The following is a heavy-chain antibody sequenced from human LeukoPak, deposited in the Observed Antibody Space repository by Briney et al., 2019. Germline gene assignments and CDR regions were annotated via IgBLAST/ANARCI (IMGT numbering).Heavy chain of an antibody. J-gene: IGHJ6*04. CDR1: GFSFTTYW. V-gene: IGHV3-7*01. CDR3: AELGITMIGGV. Sequence: GESLRLSCAASGFSFTTYWMSWVRKAPGKGLEWVANINQDGTDKYYVDSVKGRFTISRDNAKNSLYLQVNSLRAEDTAVYYCAELGITMIGGVWGKGTTVTISS. CDR2: INQDGTDK. D-gene: IGHD3-10*02.